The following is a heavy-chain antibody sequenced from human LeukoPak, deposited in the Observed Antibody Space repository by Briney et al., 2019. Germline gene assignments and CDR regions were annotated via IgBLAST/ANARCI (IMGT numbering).Heavy chain of an antibody. D-gene: IGHD6-19*01. Sequence: SETLSLTCAVYGGSFSDYYWGWIRQPPGKGLEWIGEINHSGSTNYNPSLKSRFTISVDTSKNQFSLKLSPVTAADTAVYYCARALIAVAGIWFDPWGKGTLVTVSS. CDR3: ARALIAVAGIWFDP. V-gene: IGHV4-34*01. J-gene: IGHJ5*02. CDR2: INHSGST. CDR1: GGSFSDYY.